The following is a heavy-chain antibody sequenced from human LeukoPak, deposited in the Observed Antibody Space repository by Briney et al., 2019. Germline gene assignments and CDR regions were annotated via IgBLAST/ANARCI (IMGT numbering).Heavy chain of an antibody. D-gene: IGHD6-19*01. J-gene: IGHJ4*02. Sequence: GASVKVSCKASGYTFTGYYMHWVRQAPGQGLEWMGWINPNSGGTNYAQKFQDRVTMTRDTSISTAYMELSRLRSDDTAVYYCARDLQAYSSGWYVDYWGQGTLVTVSS. V-gene: IGHV1-2*02. CDR1: GYTFTGYY. CDR3: ARDLQAYSSGWYVDY. CDR2: INPNSGGT.